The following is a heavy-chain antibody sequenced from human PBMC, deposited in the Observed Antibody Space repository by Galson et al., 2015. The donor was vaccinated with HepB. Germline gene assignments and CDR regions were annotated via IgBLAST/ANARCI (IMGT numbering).Heavy chain of an antibody. CDR3: AREIRTPTGVGDGLDV. CDR1: KFTFSIYD. J-gene: IGHJ6*02. Sequence: SLRLSCAASKFTFSIYDMHWVRQVPGKGLEWVSAVSPSGDPYYADSVKGRFTISRDDATNSVYPQMTNLRAGDTALYYCAREIRTPTGVGDGLDVWGQGTTVTVSS. V-gene: IGHV3-13*05. CDR2: VSPSGDP. D-gene: IGHD1-26*01.